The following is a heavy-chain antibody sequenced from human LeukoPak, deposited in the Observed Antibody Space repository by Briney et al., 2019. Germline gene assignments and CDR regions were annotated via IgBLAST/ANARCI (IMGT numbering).Heavy chain of an antibody. V-gene: IGHV4-38-2*02. Sequence: PSETLSLTCTVSGYSINTGYFWGWIRQPPGKGLEWIGSIYHSGSNYYNPSLKSRVSISADTSKNQFSLKVTSVTAADTAVYYCARDPEHCTSTAYRGVFDYWGQGILVTVSS. CDR1: GYSINTGYF. CDR2: IYHSGSN. J-gene: IGHJ4*02. D-gene: IGHD2/OR15-2a*01. CDR3: ARDPEHCTSTAYRGVFDY.